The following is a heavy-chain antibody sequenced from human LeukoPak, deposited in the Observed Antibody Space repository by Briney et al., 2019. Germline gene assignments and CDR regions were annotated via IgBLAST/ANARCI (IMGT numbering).Heavy chain of an antibody. CDR2: INAGNGNT. CDR1: GYTFTSYA. V-gene: IGHV1-3*01. CDR3: ARDRVEYQLLYAFDI. Sequence: ASVKVSCKASGYTFTSYAMHWVRQAPGQRLEWMGWINAGNGNTKYSQKFQGRVTITRDTSASTAYMELSRLRSDDTAVYYCARDRVEYQLLYAFDIWGQGTMVTVSS. J-gene: IGHJ3*02. D-gene: IGHD2-2*01.